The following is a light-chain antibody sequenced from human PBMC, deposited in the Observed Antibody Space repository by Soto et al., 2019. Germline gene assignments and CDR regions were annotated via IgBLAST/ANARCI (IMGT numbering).Light chain of an antibody. CDR2: WAS. Sequence: DIVMTQSPDSLAVSLGERATINCKSSQSVLFSSDNKNYLAWYQQKPGQPPKLLIYWASTRESGVPDRFSGSGSGTDFTLTICSLQAEDVAVYYCQQYYISPLTFGGGTKVESK. V-gene: IGKV4-1*01. CDR1: QSVLFSSDNKNY. CDR3: QQYYISPLT. J-gene: IGKJ4*01.